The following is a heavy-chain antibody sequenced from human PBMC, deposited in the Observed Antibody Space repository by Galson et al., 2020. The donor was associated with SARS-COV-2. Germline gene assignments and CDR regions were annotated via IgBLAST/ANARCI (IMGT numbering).Heavy chain of an antibody. D-gene: IGHD3-10*01. CDR3: ARAHVLLWFGERSNWFDP. CDR2: GST. V-gene: IGHV4-34*01. Sequence: GSTNYNPSLKSRVTISVDTSKNQFSLKLSSVTAADTAVYYCARAHVLLWFGERSNWFDPWGQGTLVTVSS. J-gene: IGHJ5*02.